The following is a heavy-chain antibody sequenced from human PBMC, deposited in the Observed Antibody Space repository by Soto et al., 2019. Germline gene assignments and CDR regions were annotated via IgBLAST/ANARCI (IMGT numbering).Heavy chain of an antibody. V-gene: IGHV3-11*01. CDR2: ISSSGSTI. J-gene: IGHJ4*02. D-gene: IGHD3-22*01. CDR1: GFTFSDYY. Sequence: TGGSLRLSCAASGFTFSDYYMSWIRQAPGKGLEWVSYISSSGSTIYYADSVKGRFTISRDNAKNSLYLQMNSLRAEDTAVYYCARDLGSFGNYYDSSGYPGFWGQGTLVTVSS. CDR3: ARDLGSFGNYYDSSGYPGF.